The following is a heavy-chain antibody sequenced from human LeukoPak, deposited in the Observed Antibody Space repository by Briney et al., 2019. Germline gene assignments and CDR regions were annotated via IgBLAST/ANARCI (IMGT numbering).Heavy chain of an antibody. CDR3: ARVWGRYCSGGSCYVGDAFDI. J-gene: IGHJ3*02. Sequence: SVKVSCKASGGTFSSYAISWVRQAPGQGLEWMGGIIPIFGTANYAQKFQGRVTITADKSTSTAYMELSSLRSEDTAVYYCARVWGRYCSGGSCYVGDAFDIWGQGTMVTVSS. CDR1: GGTFSSYA. CDR2: IIPIFGTA. D-gene: IGHD2-15*01. V-gene: IGHV1-69*06.